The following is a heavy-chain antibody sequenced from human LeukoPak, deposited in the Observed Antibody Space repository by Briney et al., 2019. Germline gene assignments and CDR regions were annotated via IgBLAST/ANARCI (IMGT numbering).Heavy chain of an antibody. D-gene: IGHD3-10*01. Sequence: GGSLRLSCAASGFTFSSYWMSWVRQAPGKGLEWVAAISAEGDIQIYLDSVMGRFTISRDNSKSTLYLQMNSLRIEDTGFYYCTRDTIRGVPDYIDYWGQGTLVTVSS. CDR3: TRDTIRGVPDYIDY. CDR2: ISAEGDIQ. V-gene: IGHV3-30-3*01. J-gene: IGHJ4*02. CDR1: GFTFSSYW.